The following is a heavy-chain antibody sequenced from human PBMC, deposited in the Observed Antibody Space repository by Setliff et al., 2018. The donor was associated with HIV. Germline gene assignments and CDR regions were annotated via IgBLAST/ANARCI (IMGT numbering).Heavy chain of an antibody. Sequence: ASVKVSCKASGDTFSNYAISWVRQAPGQGLEWMGGIIPIFGTASHGQKFQGRVTITTDESTSTAYMELCSLRSEDTAVYYCARSTYYYGSGSYYEDAFDIWGQGTMVTVSS. D-gene: IGHD3-10*01. CDR2: IIPIFGTA. CDR1: GDTFSNYA. V-gene: IGHV1-69*05. J-gene: IGHJ3*02. CDR3: ARSTYYYGSGSYYEDAFDI.